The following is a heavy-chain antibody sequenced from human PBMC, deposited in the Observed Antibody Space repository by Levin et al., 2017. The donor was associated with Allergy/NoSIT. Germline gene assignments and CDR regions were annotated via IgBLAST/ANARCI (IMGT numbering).Heavy chain of an antibody. V-gene: IGHV5-51*01. CDR3: GRQGGSVNTLDLVWFDP. J-gene: IGHJ5*02. CDR2: IYPDNSDT. D-gene: IGHD3-16*01. CDR1: GYTFSGYW. Sequence: GESLKISCKTSGYTFSGYWIGWVRQMPGKGLEWMAIIYPDNSDTRYSPSFQGQVTISADKSINTAYLQWSSLKASYTAMYYCGRQGGSVNTLDLVWFDPWGQGTLVTVSS.